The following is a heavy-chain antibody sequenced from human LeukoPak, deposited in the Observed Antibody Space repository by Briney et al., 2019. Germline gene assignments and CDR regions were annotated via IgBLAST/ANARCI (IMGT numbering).Heavy chain of an antibody. CDR3: AKGFSNESPFDY. Sequence: GGSLRLSCAASGFTFSEYYMSWVRQAPGKGLEWVSYIRSSSSYTNYADSVKGRFTISRDNAKNTLYLQMYSLRAEDTAVYYCAKGFSNESPFDYWGQGTLVTVSS. CDR2: IRSSSSYT. V-gene: IGHV3-11*05. CDR1: GFTFSEYY. J-gene: IGHJ4*02.